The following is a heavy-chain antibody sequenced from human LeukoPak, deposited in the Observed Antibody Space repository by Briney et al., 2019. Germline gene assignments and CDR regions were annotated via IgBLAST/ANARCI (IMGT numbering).Heavy chain of an antibody. CDR3: ARATLEWWELPDY. J-gene: IGHJ4*02. Sequence: GGSLRLSCAASGFTFSSYSMNWVRQAPGKGLEWVSSISSSSSYIYYADSVKGRFTISRDNAKNSLYLQMNSLRAEDTAVYYCARATLEWWELPDYWGQGTLVTVSS. D-gene: IGHD1-26*01. CDR2: ISSSSSYI. V-gene: IGHV3-21*01. CDR1: GFTFSSYS.